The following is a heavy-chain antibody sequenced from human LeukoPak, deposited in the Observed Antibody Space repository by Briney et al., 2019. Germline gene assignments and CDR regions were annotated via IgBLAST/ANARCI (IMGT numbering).Heavy chain of an antibody. J-gene: IGHJ6*04. CDR3: ARDGIFGGRGDV. V-gene: IGHV3-66*02. CDR1: GFTFSTNY. D-gene: IGHD3-16*01. Sequence: GGSLRLACAASGFTFSTNYMSWVRKAPGKGLEWVSVIYSGGSTYYADSVKGRFTISRDNSKNTLYLQMNSLRAEDTAVYYCARDGIFGGRGDVWGKGTTVTVSS. CDR2: IYSGGST.